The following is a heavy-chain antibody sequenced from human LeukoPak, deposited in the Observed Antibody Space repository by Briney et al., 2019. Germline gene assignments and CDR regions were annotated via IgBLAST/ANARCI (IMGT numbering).Heavy chain of an antibody. Sequence: ASVKVSCKASGYTFTSYDINWVRRATGQGLEWMGWMNPNSGNTGYAQKFQGRVTMTRNTSISTAYMELSSLRSEDTAVYYCARDPFGEFRFDYWGQGTLVTVSS. CDR2: MNPNSGNT. CDR3: ARDPFGEFRFDY. J-gene: IGHJ4*02. D-gene: IGHD3-10*01. V-gene: IGHV1-8*01. CDR1: GYTFTSYD.